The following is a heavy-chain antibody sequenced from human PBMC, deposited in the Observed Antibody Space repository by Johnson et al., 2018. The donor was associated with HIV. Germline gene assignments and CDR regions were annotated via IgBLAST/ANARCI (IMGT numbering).Heavy chain of an antibody. J-gene: IGHJ3*02. V-gene: IGHV3-20*04. CDR1: GFTFDDYA. CDR3: ASADVFDI. Sequence: VQLVESGGGVVQPGRSLRLSCAASGFTFDDYAMHWVRQAPGTGLELVSGINWNGGSTGYAASVKGRLTISRANAKNSLYLQMNSLRAEDTALYYCASADVFDIWGQGTVVTVSS. CDR2: INWNGGST.